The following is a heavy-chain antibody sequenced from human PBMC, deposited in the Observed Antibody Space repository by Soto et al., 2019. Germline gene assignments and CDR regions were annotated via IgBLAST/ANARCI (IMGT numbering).Heavy chain of an antibody. J-gene: IGHJ6*02. V-gene: IGHV2-5*02. Sequence: QITLKESGPTLVKPTQTLTLTCTFSGFSLSTSGVGVGWIRQPPGKALEWLALIYWDDDKRYSPSLTSRLTITKDTSKNQVVLTMTNMDPVDTATYYCAHVLVVVANYGMDVWGQGTTFTVSS. CDR3: AHVLVVVANYGMDV. CDR2: IYWDDDK. D-gene: IGHD2-15*01. CDR1: GFSLSTSGVG.